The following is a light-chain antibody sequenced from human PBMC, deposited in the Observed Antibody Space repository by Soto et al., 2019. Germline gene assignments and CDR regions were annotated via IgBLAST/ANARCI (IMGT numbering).Light chain of an antibody. V-gene: IGKV1-39*01. CDR1: QTIDSF. CDR3: QQCYIYPAT. Sequence: DIQMTQSPSSLSASVGDRVTITCRASQTIDSFLNWYQQKAGGAPNLLIFAASSLQSGVPSRFSGSGSGTDFTLTISSLQPEDFATYYCQQCYIYPATFGQGTELEI. CDR2: AAS. J-gene: IGKJ2*01.